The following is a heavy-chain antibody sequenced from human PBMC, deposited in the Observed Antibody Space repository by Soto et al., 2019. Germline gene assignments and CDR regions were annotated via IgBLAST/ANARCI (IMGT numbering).Heavy chain of an antibody. CDR2: IYYSGST. J-gene: IGHJ6*02. V-gene: IGHV4-61*08. D-gene: IGHD6-19*01. Sequence: ETLSLTCTVSGGSISSGGYYWSWIRQPPGKGLEWIGYIYYSGSTSYNPSLKSRVTISVDTSKNQFSLKLRSVTAADTAVYYCASDRSSGWDQGYGMDVWGQGTTVTVSS. CDR1: GGSISSGGYY. CDR3: ASDRSSGWDQGYGMDV.